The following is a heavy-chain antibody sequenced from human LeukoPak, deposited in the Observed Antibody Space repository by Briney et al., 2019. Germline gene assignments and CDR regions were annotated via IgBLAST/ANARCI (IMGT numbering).Heavy chain of an antibody. Sequence: GASVKVSCKASGYTFTSYGISWVRQAPGQGLEWMGWISAYNGNTNYAQKLQGRVTMTTDTSTSTAYMELRSLRSDDTAVYYCARWGIVVVPALGMDVWGQGTTVTVSS. CDR1: GYTFTSYG. J-gene: IGHJ6*02. CDR3: ARWGIVVVPALGMDV. V-gene: IGHV1-18*01. CDR2: ISAYNGNT. D-gene: IGHD2-2*01.